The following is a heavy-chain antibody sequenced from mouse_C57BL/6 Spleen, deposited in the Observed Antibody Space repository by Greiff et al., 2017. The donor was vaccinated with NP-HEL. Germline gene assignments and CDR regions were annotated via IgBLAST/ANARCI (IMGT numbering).Heavy chain of an antibody. CDR3: AREGNDYGGPFAY. J-gene: IGHJ3*01. Sequence: EVQLVESGGGLVKPGGSLNLSCAASGFTFSSYAMSWVRQTPEKRLEWVATISDGGSYTYYPDNVKGRFTISSDNAKNNLYLQMSHLKSEDTAMYYCAREGNDYGGPFAYWGQGTLVTVSA. D-gene: IGHD2-4*01. CDR2: ISDGGSYT. V-gene: IGHV5-4*01. CDR1: GFTFSSYA.